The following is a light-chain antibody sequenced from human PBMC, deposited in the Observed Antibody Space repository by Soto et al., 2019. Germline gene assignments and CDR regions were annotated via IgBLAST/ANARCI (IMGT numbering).Light chain of an antibody. CDR3: QQRGTSIT. Sequence: IVLTQSPATLSLWPGETAVLSCRASQTVNTYLSWYQQRPGPAPRLLIYDASKRAPGIPARFSGSGSGTDFALSIRSLEPQDCAVYYCQQRGTSITFGQGTRLDIE. CDR2: DAS. CDR1: QTVNTY. J-gene: IGKJ5*01. V-gene: IGKV3-11*01.